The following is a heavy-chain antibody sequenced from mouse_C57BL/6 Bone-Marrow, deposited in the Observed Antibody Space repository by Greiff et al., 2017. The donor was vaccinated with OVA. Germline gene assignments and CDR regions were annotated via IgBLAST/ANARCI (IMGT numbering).Heavy chain of an antibody. CDR1: GYTFTSYW. Sequence: QVQLQQPGAELVRPGTSVKLSCKASGYTFTSYWMHWVKQRPGQGLEWIGVIDPSDSYTNYNQKFKGKATLTVDTSSSTAYMQRSSLTSEDSAVYYGARGGWYGSTAWFAYWGQGTLVTVSA. CDR3: ARGGWYGSTAWFAY. V-gene: IGHV1-59*01. J-gene: IGHJ3*01. D-gene: IGHD1-1*01. CDR2: IDPSDSYT.